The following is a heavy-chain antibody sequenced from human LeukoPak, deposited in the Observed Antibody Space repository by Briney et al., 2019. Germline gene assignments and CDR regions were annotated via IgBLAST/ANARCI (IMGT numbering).Heavy chain of an antibody. D-gene: IGHD3-3*02. CDR2: ISWNSGST. CDR3: AKVNGGIFIGSFDI. J-gene: IGHJ3*02. CDR1: GFTFDDYA. V-gene: IGHV3-9*01. Sequence: GGSLRLSCAASGFTFDDYAMHWVRQAPGKGLEWVSGISWNSGSTDYADSVKGRFTISRDNVKKSLYLEMNSLRAEDTALYYCAKVNGGIFIGSFDIWGQGTMVTVSS.